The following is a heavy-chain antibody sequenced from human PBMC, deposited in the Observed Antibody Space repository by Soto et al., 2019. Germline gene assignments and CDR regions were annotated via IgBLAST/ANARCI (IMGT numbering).Heavy chain of an antibody. CDR2: IIPIFGTA. CDR1: GGTFSSYA. Sequence: GASGKVSCKASGGTFSSYAISWVRQAPGQGLEWMGGIIPIFGTANYAQKFQGRVTITADESTSTAYMELSSLRAEDTAVYYCAKTRGAMIYAISVYGMDVWGQGTTVNVSS. D-gene: IGHD2-8*01. J-gene: IGHJ6*02. CDR3: AKTRGAMIYAISVYGMDV. V-gene: IGHV1-69*13.